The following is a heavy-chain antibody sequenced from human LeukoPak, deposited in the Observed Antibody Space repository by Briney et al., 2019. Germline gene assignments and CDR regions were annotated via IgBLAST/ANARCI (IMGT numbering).Heavy chain of an antibody. CDR1: GDSIGTYY. J-gene: IGHJ4*02. V-gene: IGHV4-59*08. CDR2: IPYSGRT. D-gene: IGHD6-13*01. Sequence: SETLSLTCTVSGDSIGTYYWSWIRQPPGRGLEWIAFIPYSGRTNSNPSLKSRVTLSVDTSKNQFSLKLISVTAADTAVYYCARYISSGNDYWGQGSLVTVSS. CDR3: ARYISSGNDY.